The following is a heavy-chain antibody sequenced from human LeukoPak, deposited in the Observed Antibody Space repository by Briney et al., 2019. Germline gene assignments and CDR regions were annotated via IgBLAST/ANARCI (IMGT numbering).Heavy chain of an antibody. J-gene: IGHJ6*03. CDR1: GFTFSRHW. CDR2: IKQDGREG. CDR3: ARVGPPYYYYCMDV. V-gene: IGHV3-7*01. Sequence: GGSLRLSCAASGFTFSRHWMSWVRQAPGKGLEGVANIKQDGREGYSADSLKGRFIISRDYAKKELYLQMNNLGVEDTAVYYCARVGPPYYYYCMDVWGKGTTVIVSS.